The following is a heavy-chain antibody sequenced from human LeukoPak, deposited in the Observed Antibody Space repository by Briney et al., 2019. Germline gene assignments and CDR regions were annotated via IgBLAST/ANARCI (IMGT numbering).Heavy chain of an antibody. CDR2: IYYNGST. J-gene: IGHJ3*02. D-gene: IGHD2-2*01. Sequence: SETLSLTCTVSSGSISSYYWSWLRQPPGKGLEWIGYIYYNGSTNYNPSLTSRVTISVDTSKNLFSLKLSSVTAADTAVYYCASYTTSRYCSSTSCYRAFDIWGQGTMVTVSS. CDR3: ASYTTSRYCSSTSCYRAFDI. CDR1: SGSISSYY. V-gene: IGHV4-59*01.